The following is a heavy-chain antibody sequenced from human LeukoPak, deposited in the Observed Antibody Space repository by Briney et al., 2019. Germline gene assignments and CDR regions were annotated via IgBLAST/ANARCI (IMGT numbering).Heavy chain of an antibody. Sequence: SETLSLTCTVSGGSISSYYWSWIRQPPGKGLEWIGYIYYSGSTNYNPSLKSRVTMSVDTSKNQFSLKLSSVIAADTAVYYCARGGYNVDSWGQGTLVTVSS. V-gene: IGHV4-59*01. CDR3: ARGGYNVDS. D-gene: IGHD5-24*01. CDR1: GGSISSYY. J-gene: IGHJ5*01. CDR2: IYYSGST.